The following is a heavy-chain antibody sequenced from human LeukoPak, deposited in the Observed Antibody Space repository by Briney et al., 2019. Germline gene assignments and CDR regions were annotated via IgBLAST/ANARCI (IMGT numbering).Heavy chain of an antibody. J-gene: IGHJ5*02. CDR2: IIPIFGTA. V-gene: IGHV1-69*13. D-gene: IGHD1-1*01. Sequence: GASVKVSCKASGGTFSSYAISWVRQAPGQGLEWMGGIIPIFGTANYAQKFQGRVTITADESTSTAYMELSSLRSEDTAVYCCAREGTKEDNWFDPWGQGTLVTVSS. CDR3: AREGTKEDNWFDP. CDR1: GGTFSSYA.